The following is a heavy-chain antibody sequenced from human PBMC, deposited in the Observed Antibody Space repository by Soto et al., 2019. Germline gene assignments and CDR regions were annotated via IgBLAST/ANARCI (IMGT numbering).Heavy chain of an antibody. CDR3: ARGPIYYGSGSYIDY. CDR1: GGSISSGGYS. V-gene: IGHV4-30-2*01. Sequence: SETLSLTCAVSGGSISSGGYSWSWIRQPPGKGLEWIGYIYHSGSTYYNPSLKSRVTISVDRSKNQFSLKLSSVTAADTAVYYCARGPIYYGSGSYIDYWGQGTLVTVSS. D-gene: IGHD3-10*01. J-gene: IGHJ4*02. CDR2: IYHSGST.